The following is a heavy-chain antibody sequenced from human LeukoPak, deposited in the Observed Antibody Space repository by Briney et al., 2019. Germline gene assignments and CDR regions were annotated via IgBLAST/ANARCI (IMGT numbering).Heavy chain of an antibody. CDR1: GYTFTSYD. CDR3: ARRHYDFWSGYDNWFDP. J-gene: IGHJ5*02. D-gene: IGHD3-3*01. Sequence: ASVKVSCKASGYTFTSYDINWVRQATGQGLEWMGWMNPNSGNTGYAQKFQGRVTITRNTSMSTAYMELSSLRSEDTAVYYCARRHYDFWSGYDNWFDPWGQGTLVTVSS. CDR2: MNPNSGNT. V-gene: IGHV1-8*03.